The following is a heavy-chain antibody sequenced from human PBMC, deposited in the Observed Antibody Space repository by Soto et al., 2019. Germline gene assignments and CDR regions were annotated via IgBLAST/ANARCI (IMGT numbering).Heavy chain of an antibody. CDR2: IIPIFGTA. V-gene: IGHV1-69*13. Sequence: ASVKVSCKASGGTFSSYAISWVRQAPGQGLEWMVGIIPIFGTANYAQKFQGRVTITADESTSTAYMELSSLRSEDTAVYYCARVEYSASYYDFGAFDIWGQGTMVTVSS. D-gene: IGHD1-26*01. CDR1: GGTFSSYA. CDR3: ARVEYSASYYDFGAFDI. J-gene: IGHJ3*02.